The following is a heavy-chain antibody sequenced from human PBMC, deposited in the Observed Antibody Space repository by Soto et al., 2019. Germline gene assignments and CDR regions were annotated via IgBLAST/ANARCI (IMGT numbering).Heavy chain of an antibody. CDR2: IYHSGSA. V-gene: IGHV4-30-2*01. D-gene: IGHD3-10*01. CDR1: GGSISSGGYS. Sequence: SETLSLTCAVSGGSISSGGYSWSWLRQPPGKSLEWIGYIYHSGSAYYNPSLQSRVTISVDRSKNQFSLTLSSVTAADTAVYYCARSGLWYYGSGGTFDSCGQGTLVTVSS. J-gene: IGHJ4*02. CDR3: ARSGLWYYGSGGTFDS.